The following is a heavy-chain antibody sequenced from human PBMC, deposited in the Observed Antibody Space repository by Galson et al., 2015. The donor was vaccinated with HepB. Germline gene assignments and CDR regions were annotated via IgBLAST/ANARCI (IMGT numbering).Heavy chain of an antibody. Sequence: CAISGDSVSSNSAAWNWIRQSPSRGLEWLGRTYYRSKWYNDYAVSVKSRITINPDTSKNQFSLQLNSVTPEDTAVYYCARGSGSYFRWYFDLWGRGTLVTVSS. CDR1: GDSVSSNSAA. D-gene: IGHD1-26*01. V-gene: IGHV6-1*01. CDR3: ARGSGSYFRWYFDL. CDR2: TYYRSKWYN. J-gene: IGHJ2*01.